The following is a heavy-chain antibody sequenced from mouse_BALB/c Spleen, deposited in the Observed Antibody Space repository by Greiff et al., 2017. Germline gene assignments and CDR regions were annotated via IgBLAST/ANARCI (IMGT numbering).Heavy chain of an antibody. J-gene: IGHJ3*01. CDR3: ARGRYYGNWVAY. CDR1: GYTFTSYW. CDR2: INPSNGRT. D-gene: IGHD2-1*01. Sequence: QVQLQQPGAELVKPGASVKLSCKASGYTFTSYWMHWVKQRPGQGLEWIGEINPSNGRTNYNEKFKSKATLTVDKSSSTAYMQLSSLTSEDSAVYYCARGRYYGNWVAYWGQGTLVTVSA. V-gene: IGHV1S81*02.